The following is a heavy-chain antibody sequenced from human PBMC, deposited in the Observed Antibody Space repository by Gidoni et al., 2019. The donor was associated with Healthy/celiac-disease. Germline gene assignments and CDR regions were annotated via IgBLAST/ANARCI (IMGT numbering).Heavy chain of an antibody. CDR1: GFTFSSYS. CDR3: ASHPDYYDSSAKVVAFDI. D-gene: IGHD3-22*01. CDR2: ISSSSSTI. Sequence: EVQLVESGGGLVQPGGSLRLACAASGFTFSSYSMNWVRQAPGKGLEWVSYISSSSSTIYYADSVKGRFTISRDNAKNSLYLQMNSLRAEDTAVYYCASHPDYYDSSAKVVAFDIWGQGTMVTVSS. V-gene: IGHV3-48*01. J-gene: IGHJ3*02.